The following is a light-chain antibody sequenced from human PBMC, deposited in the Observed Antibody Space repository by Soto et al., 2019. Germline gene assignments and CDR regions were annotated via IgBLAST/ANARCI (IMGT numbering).Light chain of an antibody. CDR1: QSISNW. CDR3: QQNSTYSWT. Sequence: DIQMSQSPSTLSAYVGDRVTITCRASQSISNWVAWFQQKPGKPPRVLIFQVSTLENGVPSRFSGSGSGTEFPLTIGGLQPDDFAPYYCQQNSTYSWTFGQGTRVEIK. CDR2: QVS. V-gene: IGKV1-5*03. J-gene: IGKJ1*01.